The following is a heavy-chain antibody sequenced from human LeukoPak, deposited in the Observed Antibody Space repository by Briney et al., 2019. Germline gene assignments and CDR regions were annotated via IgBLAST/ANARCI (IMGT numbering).Heavy chain of an antibody. V-gene: IGHV6-1*01. J-gene: IGHJ5*02. D-gene: IGHD2-8*01. CDR3: ARGLVYYPKWRFDP. CDR1: GDSDSSNCAA. CDR2: TYYRSKWYN. Sequence: SQTLSLTCAISGDSDSSNCAAWNWIRQSPSRGLEWLGRTYYRSKWYNDYAVSVKSRITINPDTSKNQFSLQLNSVTPEDTAVYYCARGLVYYPKWRFDPWGQGTLVTVSS.